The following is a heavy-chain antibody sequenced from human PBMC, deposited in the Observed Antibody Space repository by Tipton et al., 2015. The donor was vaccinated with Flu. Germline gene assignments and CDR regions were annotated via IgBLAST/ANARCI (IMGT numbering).Heavy chain of an antibody. D-gene: IGHD4-23*01. Sequence: TLSLTCTVSGASVSSGNNYWGWIRQPAGKGLEWIGRIYTNGVTGYNPSLKSRVTISLDTSKNQFSLKLSSVTAADTAVYYCATEYRGGGNRYYFDYWGQGTLVTVSS. J-gene: IGHJ4*02. CDR3: ATEYRGGGNRYYFDY. V-gene: IGHV4-61*02. CDR2: IYTNGVT. CDR1: GASVSSGNNY.